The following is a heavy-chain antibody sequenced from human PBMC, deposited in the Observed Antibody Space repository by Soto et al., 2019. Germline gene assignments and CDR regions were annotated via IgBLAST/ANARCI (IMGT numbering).Heavy chain of an antibody. CDR1: GFTLSSYS. CDR2: ISGSGGTI. D-gene: IGHD6-19*01. CDR3: ARETGLRSSGWSYYFDF. J-gene: IGHJ4*02. Sequence: EVQLVESGGGLVQPGGSLRLSCAASGFTLSSYSMHWVRQAPGKGREWVSYISGSGGTIYYADSVKGRFTISRDNAKNSLSVQMNSLRDEDTAVYFCARETGLRSSGWSYYFDFWGQGTLVTVSS. V-gene: IGHV3-48*02.